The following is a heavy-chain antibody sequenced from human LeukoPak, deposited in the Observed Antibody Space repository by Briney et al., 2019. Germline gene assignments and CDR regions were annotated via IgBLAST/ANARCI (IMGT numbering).Heavy chain of an antibody. CDR3: ARDRDYSNTERGFDY. J-gene: IGHJ4*02. Sequence: GASVKVSCKASGYTFTAYHMHWVRQAPGQGLEWMGWINPNSGESNSAQKFQGRVTMTGDTSISTAYMELRRVTSDDTAVYYCARDRDYSNTERGFDYWGQGTLVTVSS. CDR1: GYTFTAYH. D-gene: IGHD4-11*01. V-gene: IGHV1-2*02. CDR2: INPNSGES.